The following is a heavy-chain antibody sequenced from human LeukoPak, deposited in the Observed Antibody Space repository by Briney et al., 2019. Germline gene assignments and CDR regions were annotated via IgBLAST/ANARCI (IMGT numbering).Heavy chain of an antibody. J-gene: IGHJ6*02. CDR3: AKDRARSGYYYYYGMDV. V-gene: IGHV3-30*18. Sequence: GGSLRLSCTASGFTFSSYAMSWVRQAPGKGLEWVAVISYDGSNKYYADSVKGRFTISRDNSKNTLYLQMNSLRAEDTAVYYCAKDRARSGYYYYYGMDVWGQGTTVTVSS. CDR1: GFTFSSYA. CDR2: ISYDGSNK. D-gene: IGHD2-15*01.